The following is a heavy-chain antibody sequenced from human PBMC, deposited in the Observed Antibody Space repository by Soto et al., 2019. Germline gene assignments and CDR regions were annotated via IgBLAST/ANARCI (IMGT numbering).Heavy chain of an antibody. CDR2: ISGSGGST. CDR1: GFTFSSYA. D-gene: IGHD1-1*01. J-gene: IGHJ6*03. Sequence: PGGSLRLSCAASGFTFSSYAMSWVRQAPGKGLEWVSAISGSGGSTYYADSVKGRFTISRDNSKNTLYLQMNSLRAEDTAVYYCAKVSTTGTTDGDYYYMEVWGKGTTVTVSS. V-gene: IGHV3-23*01. CDR3: AKVSTTGTTDGDYYYMEV.